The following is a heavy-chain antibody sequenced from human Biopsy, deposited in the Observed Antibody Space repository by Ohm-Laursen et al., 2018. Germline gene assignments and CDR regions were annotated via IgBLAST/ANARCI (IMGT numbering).Heavy chain of an antibody. CDR3: ATDGAGSYNEN. J-gene: IGHJ4*02. Sequence: LRLSCAASGFTFGDYYMSWIRQAPGKGLEWLSYISGSGVTKMYADSVKGRFTVSRDDAKNSLYLEMNNLTVEDTAVYYCATDGAGSYNENWGQGTLVSVSS. V-gene: IGHV3-11*01. CDR2: ISGSGVTK. D-gene: IGHD3-10*01. CDR1: GFTFGDYY.